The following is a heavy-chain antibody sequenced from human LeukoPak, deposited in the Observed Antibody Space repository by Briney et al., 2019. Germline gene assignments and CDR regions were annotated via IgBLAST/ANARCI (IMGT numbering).Heavy chain of an antibody. CDR2: INHNGNVN. Sequence: PGGSLRLSCAASGFTFSSFSMIWARQAPGKGLEWVASINHNGNVNYYVDSVKGRFTISRDNAKNSLYLQMSNLRAEDTAVYFCARGGGLDVWGQGATVTVSS. V-gene: IGHV3-7*03. CDR1: GFTFSSFS. J-gene: IGHJ6*02. D-gene: IGHD3-16*01. CDR3: ARGGGLDV.